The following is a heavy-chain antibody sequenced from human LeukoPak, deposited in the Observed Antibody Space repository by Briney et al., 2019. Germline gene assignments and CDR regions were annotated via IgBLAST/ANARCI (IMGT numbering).Heavy chain of an antibody. CDR1: GYTFTGYY. D-gene: IGHD5-12*01. Sequence: GASVKVSCKASGYTFTGYYMHWVRQAPGQGLEWMGWINPNSGGTNYAQKFQGRVTMTRDTSISTAYMELSRLRSNDTAVYYCARVEWLRFNYFDYWGQGTLVTVSS. CDR2: INPNSGGT. V-gene: IGHV1-2*02. CDR3: ARVEWLRFNYFDY. J-gene: IGHJ4*02.